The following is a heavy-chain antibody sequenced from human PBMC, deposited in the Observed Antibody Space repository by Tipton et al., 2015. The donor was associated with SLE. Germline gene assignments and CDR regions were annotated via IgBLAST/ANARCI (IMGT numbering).Heavy chain of an antibody. CDR3: AKDDSSGWLTYFDY. Sequence: SLRLSCAASGFTFNTYGMHWLRQAPGKGPEWVAFIRYDAYNAHYADSVKGRFTVSRDNSKDTLYLQMDNLRVEDTAVYYCAKDDSSGWLTYFDYWGQGTLVTVSS. D-gene: IGHD6-19*01. V-gene: IGHV3-30*02. CDR1: GFTFNTYG. CDR2: IRYDAYNA. J-gene: IGHJ4*02.